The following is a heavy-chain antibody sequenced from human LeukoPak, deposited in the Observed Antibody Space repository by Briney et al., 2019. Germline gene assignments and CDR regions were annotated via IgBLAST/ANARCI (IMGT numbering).Heavy chain of an antibody. CDR1: GYTFTNNF. CDR2: INPSGDNT. D-gene: IGHD5-12*01. J-gene: IGHJ6*03. V-gene: IGHV1-46*01. Sequence: GASVKVSCKASGYTFTNNFMHWVRQAPGQGLEWMGIINPSGDNTWYAQKFQGRVTITRNTSISTAYMELSSLRSEDTTVYYCARIRWHIVATPERLLSYYMDVWGKGTTVTVSS. CDR3: ARIRWHIVATPERLLSYYMDV.